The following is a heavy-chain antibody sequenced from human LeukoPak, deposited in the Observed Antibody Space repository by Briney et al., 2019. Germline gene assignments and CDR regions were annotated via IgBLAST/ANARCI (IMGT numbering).Heavy chain of an antibody. CDR1: GDSISSSY. D-gene: IGHD2-21*02. V-gene: IGHV4-4*07. CDR2: MYRHGRS. CDR3: ARETAGGTFDL. J-gene: IGHJ3*01. Sequence: PSETLSLNCTVSGDSISSSYWTWIRQPAEKGLEWIGVMYRHGRSNYNPSLKGRVTMSVDTSKNQFSLKLSSVTAADTAMYFCARETAGGTFDLWGQGTMVTVSS.